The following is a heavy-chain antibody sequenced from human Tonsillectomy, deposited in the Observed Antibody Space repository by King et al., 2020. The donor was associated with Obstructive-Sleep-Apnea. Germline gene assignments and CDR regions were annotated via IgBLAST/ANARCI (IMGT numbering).Heavy chain of an antibody. V-gene: IGHV1-24*01. Sequence: PGNGLQWMGSFDPQDDKKIYAQKFRGRVAMTEDTSTDTAYMELSSLRSDDTAIYYCALSRSPVAGMTWLEPWGPGPLVTVSS. D-gene: IGHD6-19*01. CDR3: ALSRSPVAGMTWLEP. CDR2: FDPQDDKK. J-gene: IGHJ5*02.